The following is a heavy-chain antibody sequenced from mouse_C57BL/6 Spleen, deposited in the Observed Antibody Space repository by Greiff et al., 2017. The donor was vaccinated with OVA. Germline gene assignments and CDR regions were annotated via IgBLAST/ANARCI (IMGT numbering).Heavy chain of an antibody. J-gene: IGHJ3*01. V-gene: IGHV1-72*01. CDR2: IDPKSGGT. CDR3: ASDYDYDGFAY. CDR1: GYTFTSYW. Sequence: QVQLQQPGAELVKPGASVTLSCKASGYTFTSYWMHWVKQTPGRGLEWIGRIDPKSGGTNYNDKFKSKATLTVDKPSSTAYMQLSSLTSEDSADYYCASDYDYDGFAYWGEETLDTVSA. D-gene: IGHD2-4*01.